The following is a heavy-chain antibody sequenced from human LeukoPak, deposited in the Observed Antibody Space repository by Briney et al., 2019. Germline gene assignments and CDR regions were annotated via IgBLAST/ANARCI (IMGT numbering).Heavy chain of an antibody. D-gene: IGHD2-2*01. J-gene: IGHJ4*02. CDR1: GFTFSSSF. V-gene: IGHV3-53*01. CDR3: AREVISTPSYFDY. CDR2: IHRDDKT. Sequence: PGGSLRLSCAASGFTFSSSFICWVRRAPGKGLEWVSFIHRDDKTYYADSAKGRFTMSRDSSKNTLYLQMNSLGADDTAVYYCAREVISTPSYFDYWGQGILVTVSS.